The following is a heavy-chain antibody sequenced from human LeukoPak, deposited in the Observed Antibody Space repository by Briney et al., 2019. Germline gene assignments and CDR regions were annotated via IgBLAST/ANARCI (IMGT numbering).Heavy chain of an antibody. CDR1: GFTFSNAW. V-gene: IGHV3-15*01. D-gene: IGHD4-23*01. CDR3: QRVVTRDYYYMDV. J-gene: IGHJ6*03. Sequence: GGSLRLSCAASGFTFSNAWMSWVRQAPGKGLEWVGRIKSKTDGGTTDYAAPVKGRFTISRDDSKNTLYLQMNSLKTEDTAVYYCQRVVTRDYYYMDVWGKGTTVTVSS. CDR2: IKSKTDGGTT.